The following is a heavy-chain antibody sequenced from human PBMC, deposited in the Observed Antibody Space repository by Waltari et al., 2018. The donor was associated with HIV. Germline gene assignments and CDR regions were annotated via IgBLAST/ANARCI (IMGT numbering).Heavy chain of an antibody. V-gene: IGHV4-4*07. CDR2: IYTSGST. J-gene: IGHJ3*02. D-gene: IGHD2-2*01. CDR1: GGSISSSY. Sequence: QVQLQESGPGLVKASETLSLTCTVSGGSISSSYWSWIRQHAGKGLEWIGGIYTSGSTNYTSPLKSRVTMSRDTSKNQFFLKLSSVTAADTAVDYFAREYCSSTSCSPNGRLGAFDIWGQGTMVTVSS. CDR3: AREYCSSTSCSPNGRLGAFDI.